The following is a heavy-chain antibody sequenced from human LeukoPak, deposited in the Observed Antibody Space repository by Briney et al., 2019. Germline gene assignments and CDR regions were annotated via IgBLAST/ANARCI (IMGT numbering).Heavy chain of an antibody. Sequence: ASVKVSCKASGYTFTSYGISWVRQAPGQGLEWMGWISAYNGNTNYAQKLQGRVTMTTDTSTSTAYMELRSLRSDDTAVYYCARDIPFLSEQYYYDSSGPNGGGDYWGQGTLVTVSS. CDR2: ISAYNGNT. CDR1: GYTFTSYG. V-gene: IGHV1-18*01. CDR3: ARDIPFLSEQYYYDSSGPNGGGDY. D-gene: IGHD3-22*01. J-gene: IGHJ4*02.